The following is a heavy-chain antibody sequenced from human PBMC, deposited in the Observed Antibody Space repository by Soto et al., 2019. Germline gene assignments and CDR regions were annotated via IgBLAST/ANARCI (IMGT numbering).Heavy chain of an antibody. J-gene: IGHJ4*02. D-gene: IGHD3-16*02. CDR3: ARAYVWGSYRTDGLFDY. CDR2: ISAYHGNR. CDR1: GYTFSSYG. V-gene: IGHV1-18*01. Sequence: QVQLVQSGPEVKKPGPSVNVSCKASGYTFSSYGISWVRQAPGQGLEWMGWISAYHGNRNYAQKFQGRVTMTTDRSTSTEYMELRSLRSDDTAVYYWARAYVWGSYRTDGLFDYCGQGSLVTVSS.